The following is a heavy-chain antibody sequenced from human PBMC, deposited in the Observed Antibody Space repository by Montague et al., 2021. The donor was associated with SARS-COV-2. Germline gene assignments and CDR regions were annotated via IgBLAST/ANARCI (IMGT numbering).Heavy chain of an antibody. V-gene: IGHV2-70*04. J-gene: IGHJ4*02. CDR3: AREIAAAPDY. CDR2: IDWDDDK. D-gene: IGHD6-13*01. Sequence: PALVIPTQTLTLTCTFSGFSLSTSGMRVSWIRQPPGKALEWLARIDWDDDKYYSTSLKTRLTISKDTSKNQVVLTMTNMDPVDTATYYCAREIAAAPDYWGQGTLVTVSS. CDR1: GFSLSTSGMR.